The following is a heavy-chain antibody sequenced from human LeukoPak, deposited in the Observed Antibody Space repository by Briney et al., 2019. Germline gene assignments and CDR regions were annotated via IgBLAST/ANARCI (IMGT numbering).Heavy chain of an antibody. J-gene: IGHJ4*02. CDR2: ISSNGGST. CDR3: ARGARTAGTNNYSDY. V-gene: IGHV3-64*01. Sequence: GGSLRLSCAASGFTFSSYAMHWVRQAPGKGLEYVSAISSNGGSTYYANSVKGRFTISRDNSKNTLYLQMGSLRAEDMAVYYCARGARTAGTNNYSDYWGQGTLVTVSS. D-gene: IGHD6-13*01. CDR1: GFTFSSYA.